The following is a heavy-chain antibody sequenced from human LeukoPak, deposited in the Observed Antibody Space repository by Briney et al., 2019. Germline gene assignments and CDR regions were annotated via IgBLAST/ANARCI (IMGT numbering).Heavy chain of an antibody. D-gene: IGHD3-22*01. V-gene: IGHV3-23*01. CDR3: AKDTLDYYDSSGYYQ. J-gene: IGHJ4*02. CDR2: ISGSGGST. CDR1: GFTFSSYA. Sequence: GGSLRLSCAASGFTFSSYAMSWVRQAPGKGLEWVSAISGSGGSTYYADSVKGRFTISRDNSKNTLYLQMNSLGAEDTAVYYCAKDTLDYYDSSGYYQWGQGTLVTVSS.